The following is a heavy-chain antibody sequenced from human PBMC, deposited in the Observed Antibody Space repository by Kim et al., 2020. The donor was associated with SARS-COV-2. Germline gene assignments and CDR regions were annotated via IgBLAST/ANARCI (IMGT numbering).Heavy chain of an antibody. D-gene: IGHD3-10*01. J-gene: IGHJ4*02. CDR1: GFTFSNSA. Sequence: GGSLRLSCAASGFTFSNSAMTWVRQAPGKGLEWVSAIGISAHYVYYSDSVKGRFTISRDNSKSTLYLEMNSLRVEDTAIYYCAKDTRDYYGSGREWEYWGQGTLVTVSS. V-gene: IGHV3-23*01. CDR3: AKDTRDYYGSGREWEY. CDR2: IGISAHYV.